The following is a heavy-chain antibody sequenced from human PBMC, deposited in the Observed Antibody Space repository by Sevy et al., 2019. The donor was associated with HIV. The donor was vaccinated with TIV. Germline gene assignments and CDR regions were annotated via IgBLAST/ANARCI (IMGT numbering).Heavy chain of an antibody. CDR1: GFTFRNYW. V-gene: IGHV3-74*01. J-gene: IGHJ4*02. D-gene: IGHD3-3*01. Sequence: GGSLRLSCAASGFTFRNYWMHWVRQAPGKGLVSVSYIHTDGSSSYYADYVKGRFTISRDNAQNTLYLQMNSLRAEDTDVYYCARAGIGDFWSGYYGFDHWGQGTLVTVSS. CDR3: ARAGIGDFWSGYYGFDH. CDR2: IHTDGSSS.